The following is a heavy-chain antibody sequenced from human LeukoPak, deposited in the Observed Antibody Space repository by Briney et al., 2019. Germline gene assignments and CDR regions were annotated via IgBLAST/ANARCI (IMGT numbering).Heavy chain of an antibody. CDR1: RGTFSSYA. CDR3: ARHCSSTSCYKGDAFDY. J-gene: IGHJ4*02. D-gene: IGHD2-2*01. V-gene: IGHV1-69*05. Sequence: SVKVSCKASRGTFSSYAISWVRQAPGQGLEWMGGLIPIFGTANYAQKFQGRVTITTDESTSTAYMELSSLRSEDTAVYYCARHCSSTSCYKGDAFDYWGQGTLVTVSS. CDR2: LIPIFGTA.